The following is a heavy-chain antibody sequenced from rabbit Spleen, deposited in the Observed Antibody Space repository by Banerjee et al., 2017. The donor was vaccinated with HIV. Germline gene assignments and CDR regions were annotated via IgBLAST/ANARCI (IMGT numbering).Heavy chain of an antibody. CDR1: GFSFSDRDV. D-gene: IGHD4-2*01. CDR2: IDGGSSDKT. V-gene: IGHV1S45*01. J-gene: IGHJ4*01. CDR3: AREDRGSDGLVFKL. Sequence: QEQLEESGGGLVKPEGSLTLTCKASGFSFSDRDVMCWVRQAPGKGLEWIACIDGGSSDKTGYASWAKGRFTISKTSSTTVTLQMTSLTAADTATYFCAREDRGSDGLVFKLWGQGTLVTVS.